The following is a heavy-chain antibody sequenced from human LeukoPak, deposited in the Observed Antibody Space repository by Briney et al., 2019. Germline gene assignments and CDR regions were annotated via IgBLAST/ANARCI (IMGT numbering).Heavy chain of an antibody. J-gene: IGHJ5*02. CDR2: IYYSGST. CDR1: GGSISSSSYY. D-gene: IGHD2-2*01. V-gene: IGHV4-39*01. Sequence: SETLSLTCTVSGGSISSSSYYWVWIRQPPGKGLEWIGSIYYSGSTYYNPSLKSRVTISVDTSKNQFSLKLSSVTAADTAVYYRATFIVVVPAASIRFDPWGQGTLVTVSS. CDR3: ATFIVVVPAASIRFDP.